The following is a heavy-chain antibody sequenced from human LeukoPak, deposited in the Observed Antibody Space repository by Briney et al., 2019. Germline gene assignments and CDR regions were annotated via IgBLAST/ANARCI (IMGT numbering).Heavy chain of an antibody. CDR2: INHSGST. J-gene: IGHJ3*02. Sequence: SETLSLTCAVYGGSLSGYYWSWIRQPPGKGLEWIGEINHSGSTNYNPSLKSRVTISVDTSKNQFSLKLSSVTAADTAVYYCARGGECGSCDGFDMWGQGIMVTVSS. V-gene: IGHV4-34*01. D-gene: IGHD2-15*01. CDR1: GGSLSGYY. CDR3: ARGGECGSCDGFDM.